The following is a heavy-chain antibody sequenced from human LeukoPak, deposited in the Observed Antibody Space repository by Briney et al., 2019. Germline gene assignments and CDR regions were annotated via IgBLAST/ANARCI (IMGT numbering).Heavy chain of an antibody. V-gene: IGHV3-53*01. J-gene: IGHJ5*02. D-gene: IGHD2-15*01. CDR2: IYSGGST. CDR3: ARDRVVVAATLWFDP. CDR1: GFTVSSNY. Sequence: GGSLRLSCAASGFTVSSNYMSWVRQAPGKGLEWVSVIYSGGSTYYADSVKGRFTISRDNSKNTLYLQMNSLRAEDTAVYYCARDRVVVAATLWFDPWGQGTLVTVSS.